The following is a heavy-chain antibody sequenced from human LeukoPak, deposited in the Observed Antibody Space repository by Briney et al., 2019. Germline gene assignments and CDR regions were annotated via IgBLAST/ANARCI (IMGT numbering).Heavy chain of an antibody. D-gene: IGHD2-2*01. CDR3: AKDSRVVPAANGGGYYYYGMDV. Sequence: GGSLRLSCAASGFTFSSYAMSWVRQAPGKGLEWVSAISGSGGSTYYADSVKGRFTISRDNPKNTLYLQMNSLRAEDTAVYYCAKDSRVVPAANGGGYYYYGMDVWGKGTTVTVSS. CDR1: GFTFSSYA. J-gene: IGHJ6*04. V-gene: IGHV3-23*01. CDR2: ISGSGGST.